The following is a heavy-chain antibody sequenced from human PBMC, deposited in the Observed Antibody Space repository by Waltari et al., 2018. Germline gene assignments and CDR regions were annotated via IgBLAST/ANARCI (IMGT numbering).Heavy chain of an antibody. CDR1: GGSISSSSYY. Sequence: QLQLQESGPGLVKPSETLSLTCTVSGGSISSSSYYWGWIRQPPGKGLEWIGSIYYSGSTYYNPSLKSRVTISVDTSKNQFSLKLSSVTAADTAVYYCAEYRTVTARGYYYYMDVWGKGTTVTISS. CDR3: AEYRTVTARGYYYYMDV. V-gene: IGHV4-39*07. D-gene: IGHD4-4*01. J-gene: IGHJ6*03. CDR2: IYYSGST.